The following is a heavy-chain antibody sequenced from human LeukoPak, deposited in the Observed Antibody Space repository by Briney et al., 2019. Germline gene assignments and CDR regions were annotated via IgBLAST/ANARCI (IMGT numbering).Heavy chain of an antibody. Sequence: ASVKVSCKASGYTFTSYGTSWVRQAPGQGLEWMAWISAYNGNTNYAQKFQGRVAMTTDTSTSTAYMELRSLRSDDTAVYYCARDTRAPYSGTFYSSINDAFAIWGQGTMVTVSS. V-gene: IGHV1-18*01. CDR2: ISAYNGNT. CDR3: ARDTRAPYSGTFYSSINDAFAI. CDR1: GYTFTSYG. D-gene: IGHD1-26*01. J-gene: IGHJ3*02.